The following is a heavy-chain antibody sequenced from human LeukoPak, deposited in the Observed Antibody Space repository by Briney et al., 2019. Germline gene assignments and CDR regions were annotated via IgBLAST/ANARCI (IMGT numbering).Heavy chain of an antibody. J-gene: IGHJ4*02. D-gene: IGHD3-22*01. V-gene: IGHV1-69*05. CDR2: IIPIFGTA. CDR1: GGTFSSYA. CDR3: ARTYYYDSSGYPPTFDY. Sequence: GTSRKVSCKASGGTFSSYAISWVRQSPGQGLEWMGGIIPIFGTANYAQKFQCRVTITTDESTSTAYTELSNMRSEDTAVYYCARTYYYDSSGYPPTFDYWGQGTLVTVSS.